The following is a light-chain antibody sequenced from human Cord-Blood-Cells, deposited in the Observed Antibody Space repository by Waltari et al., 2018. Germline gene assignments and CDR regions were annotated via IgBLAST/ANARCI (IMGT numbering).Light chain of an antibody. CDR3: QSYDSSLSGSV. CDR1: SSNIGAGYA. J-gene: IGLJ2*01. CDR2: GNS. V-gene: IGLV1-40*01. Sequence: QSVLTQPPSVSGAPGQRVTISCTGSSSNIGAGYAVHWYQQLPGTAPKLLIYGNSNRPSGVPHRFSGSKSGTSASLAITGLQAEDEADYYCQSYDSSLSGSVFGGGTKLTVL.